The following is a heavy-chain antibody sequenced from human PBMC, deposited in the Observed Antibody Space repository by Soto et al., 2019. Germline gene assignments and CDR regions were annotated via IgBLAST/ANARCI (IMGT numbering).Heavy chain of an antibody. J-gene: IGHJ3*02. V-gene: IGHV3-7*05. CDR1: GFTFSSYW. D-gene: IGHD2-15*01. CDR2: IKQDGSEK. Sequence: GGSLRLSCAASGFTFSSYWMSWVRQAPGKGLEWVANIKQDGSEKYYVDSVKGRFTISRDNAKNSLYLQMNSLRAEDTAVYYCARDLMLKVVVVAVEHPYFDIWGQGTMVTVS. CDR3: ARDLMLKVVVVAVEHPYFDI.